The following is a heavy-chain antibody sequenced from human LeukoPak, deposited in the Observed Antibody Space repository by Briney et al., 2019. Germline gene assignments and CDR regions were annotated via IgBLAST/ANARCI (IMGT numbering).Heavy chain of an antibody. CDR1: GFTFSSYG. J-gene: IGHJ4*02. Sequence: GGSLRLSCAASGFTFSSYGMSWVRQAPGKGLEWVSFISSSSSYIYYADSVKGRFTISRDNAKNSLYLQMNSLRAEDTAVYYCAREGSLSCFDYWSQGTLVTVSS. CDR2: ISSSSSYI. D-gene: IGHD2/OR15-2a*01. CDR3: AREGSLSCFDY. V-gene: IGHV3-21*01.